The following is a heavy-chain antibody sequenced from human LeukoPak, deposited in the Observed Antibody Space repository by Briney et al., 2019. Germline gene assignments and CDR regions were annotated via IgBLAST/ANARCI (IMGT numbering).Heavy chain of an antibody. CDR2: IYYSGST. J-gene: IGHJ5*02. Sequence: SETLSLTCTVSGGSISSCYWSWIRQPPGKGLEWIGYIYYSGSTNYNPSLKSRVTISVDTSKNQFSLKLSSVTAADTAVYYCARGGGSSWYNGWFDPWGQGTLVTVSS. CDR1: GGSISSCY. D-gene: IGHD6-13*01. V-gene: IGHV4-59*01. CDR3: ARGGGSSWYNGWFDP.